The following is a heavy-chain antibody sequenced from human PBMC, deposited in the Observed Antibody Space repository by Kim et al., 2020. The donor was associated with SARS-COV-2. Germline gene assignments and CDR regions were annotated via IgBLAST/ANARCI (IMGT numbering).Heavy chain of an antibody. J-gene: IGHJ6*02. D-gene: IGHD3-3*01. Sequence: GGSLRLSCAASGFTFSSYAMHWVRQAPGKGLEYVSAISSNGGSTYYANSVKGRFTISRDNSKNTLYLQMGSLRAEDMAVYYCARDPGGAIGSYDFWSGYYHPMLMDVWGQGTTVTVSS. V-gene: IGHV3-64*01. CDR3: ARDPGGAIGSYDFWSGYYHPMLMDV. CDR2: ISSNGGST. CDR1: GFTFSSYA.